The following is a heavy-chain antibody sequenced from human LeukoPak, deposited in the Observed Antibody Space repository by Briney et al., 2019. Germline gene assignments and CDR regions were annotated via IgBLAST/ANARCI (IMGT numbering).Heavy chain of an antibody. J-gene: IGHJ4*02. CDR1: GGSFSGYY. V-gene: IGHV4-34*01. Sequence: SETLSLTCAVHGGSFSGYYWSWIRQPPGKGLEWIGEINHSGSTNYNPSLKSRVTISVDTSKNQSSLRLSSVTAADTAVYYCARATSSSGWYRGPDYWGQGTLVTVSS. CDR3: ARATSSSGWYRGPDY. D-gene: IGHD6-19*01. CDR2: INHSGST.